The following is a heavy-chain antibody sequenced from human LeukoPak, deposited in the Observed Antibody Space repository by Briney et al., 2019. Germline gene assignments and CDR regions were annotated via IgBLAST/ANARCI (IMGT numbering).Heavy chain of an antibody. CDR3: ARDTGYYFGSGNYLYYFDY. Sequence: SETLSLTCTVFGGSISSYYWSWIRQPAGKGLEWIGRMYTSGSTDYNPSLKSRVTMSVDTSKNQFSLKLSSVTAADTAVYYCARDTGYYFGSGNYLYYFDYWGQGTLVTVSS. J-gene: IGHJ4*02. CDR1: GGSISSYY. V-gene: IGHV4-4*07. CDR2: MYTSGST. D-gene: IGHD3-10*01.